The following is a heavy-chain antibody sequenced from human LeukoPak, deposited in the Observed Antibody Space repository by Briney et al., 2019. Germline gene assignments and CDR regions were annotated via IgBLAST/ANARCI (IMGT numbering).Heavy chain of an antibody. CDR3: ARVEGIAAAGDAFDI. D-gene: IGHD6-13*01. J-gene: IGHJ3*02. Sequence: SGTLSLTCAVSGGSISSSNWWSWVRQPPGKGLEWMGEIYHSGSTNYNPSLKSRVTISVDKSKNQFSLKLSSVTAADTAVYYCARVEGIAAAGDAFDIWGQGTMVTVSS. CDR2: IYHSGST. CDR1: GGSISSSNW. V-gene: IGHV4-4*02.